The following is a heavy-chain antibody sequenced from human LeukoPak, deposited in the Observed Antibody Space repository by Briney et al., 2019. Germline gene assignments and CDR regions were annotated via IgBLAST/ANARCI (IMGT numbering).Heavy chain of an antibody. Sequence: GGSLRLSCAASGFTFSSYSMNWVRQAPGKGLEWASYISSSSSTIYYADSVKGRFTISRDNAKNSLYLQMNSLRAEDTAVYYCARAVWSGYFPPFDYWGQGTLVTVSS. CDR2: ISSSSSTI. D-gene: IGHD3/OR15-3a*01. V-gene: IGHV3-48*01. CDR3: ARAVWSGYFPPFDY. J-gene: IGHJ4*02. CDR1: GFTFSSYS.